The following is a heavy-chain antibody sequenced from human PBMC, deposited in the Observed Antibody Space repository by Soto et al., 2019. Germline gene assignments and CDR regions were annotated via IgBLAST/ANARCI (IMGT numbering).Heavy chain of an antibody. Sequence: SETLSLTCAVSGGSISSGFYPWSWIRQPPGQGLEWIGYIYNSGNTYYNPSLMSRVTISVDRSQNHFSLKLTSVTAADTAVYYCARGSDGVWNWFDPWGQGTQVTVSS. V-gene: IGHV4-30-2*01. CDR1: GGSISSGFYP. J-gene: IGHJ5*02. CDR2: IYNSGNT. D-gene: IGHD2-21*02. CDR3: ARGSDGVWNWFDP.